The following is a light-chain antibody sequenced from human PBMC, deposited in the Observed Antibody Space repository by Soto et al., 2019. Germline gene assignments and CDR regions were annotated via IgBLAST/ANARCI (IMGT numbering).Light chain of an antibody. Sequence: QSVLTQPASVSGSPGQSITISCTGGSNDVGAYKYVSWFQQHSGKAPKLVIYEVSNRPSGVSDRFSGSKSGNTASLIISGLLAEDEADYYCSSYTTRGSLLFGTGTKLTVL. J-gene: IGLJ1*01. CDR3: SSYTTRGSLL. V-gene: IGLV2-14*01. CDR1: SNDVGAYKY. CDR2: EVS.